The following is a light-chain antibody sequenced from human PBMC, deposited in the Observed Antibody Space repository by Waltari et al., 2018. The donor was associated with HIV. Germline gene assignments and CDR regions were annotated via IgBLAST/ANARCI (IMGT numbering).Light chain of an antibody. CDR3: CSYSLTRTLV. CDR2: DVT. Sequence: QSALTQPASVSGSPGQSITISCTGTRSDIGDYDFVAWYQQHPDNAPQLIIFDVTDRPSGVSTRFSGSKSGNTASLTISGLQPEDEADYFCCSYSLTRTLVFGSGTTVTVL. V-gene: IGLV2-14*03. CDR1: RSDIGDYDF. J-gene: IGLJ1*01.